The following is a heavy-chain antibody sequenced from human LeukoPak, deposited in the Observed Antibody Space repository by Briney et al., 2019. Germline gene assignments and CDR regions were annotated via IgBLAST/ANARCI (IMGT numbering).Heavy chain of an antibody. V-gene: IGHV4-39*01. D-gene: IGHD2-2*01. CDR1: GGSISSSSYY. J-gene: IGHJ6*02. CDR3: ARTYCSSTSCYRHYYYYYGMDV. CDR2: IYYSGST. Sequence: SETLSLTCTVSGGSISSSSYYWGWIRQPPGQGLEWIGSIYYSGSTYYNPSLKSRVTISVDTSKNQFSLKLSSVTAADTAVYYCARTYCSSTSCYRHYYYYYGMDVWGQGNTVTVSS.